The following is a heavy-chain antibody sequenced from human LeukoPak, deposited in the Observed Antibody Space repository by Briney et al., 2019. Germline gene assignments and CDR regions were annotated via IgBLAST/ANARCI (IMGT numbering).Heavy chain of an antibody. Sequence: PGGSLRLSCAASGFTFSSYAMSWVRQAPGKGLEWVSAISGSGGSTYYADSVRGRFTISRDNSKNTLYLQMSSLRAEDTAVYYCAEAQDYYGSGSRTYFDYWGQGTLVTVSS. CDR1: GFTFSSYA. CDR3: AEAQDYYGSGSRTYFDY. D-gene: IGHD3-10*01. V-gene: IGHV3-23*01. CDR2: ISGSGGST. J-gene: IGHJ4*02.